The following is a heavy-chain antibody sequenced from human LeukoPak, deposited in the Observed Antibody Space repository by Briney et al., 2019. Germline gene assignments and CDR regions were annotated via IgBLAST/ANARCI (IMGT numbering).Heavy chain of an antibody. J-gene: IGHJ4*02. CDR3: ARTLLRYFDWLLYY. CDR1: GFTFSTYW. V-gene: IGHV3-23*01. D-gene: IGHD3-9*01. Sequence: GGSLRLSCAASGFTFSTYWMSWVRQAPGKGLEWVSAISGSGGSTYYADSVKGRFTISRDNSKNTLYLQMNSLRAEDTAVYYCARTLLRYFDWLLYYWGQGTLVTVSS. CDR2: ISGSGGST.